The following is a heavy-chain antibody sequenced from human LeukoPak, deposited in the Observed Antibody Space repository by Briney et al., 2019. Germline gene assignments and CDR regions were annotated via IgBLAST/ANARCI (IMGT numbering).Heavy chain of an antibody. CDR2: IWYEGSNN. Sequence: PGRSLRLSCAASGFTFGSYGGHWVRQAPGKGLEWVAVIWYEGSNNNYADSVKGRFTISSNNSKNTLYLQMNSLRGADTAVYYCARDGKWELPQDYWGQGTLVTVSS. V-gene: IGHV3-33*01. D-gene: IGHD1-26*01. CDR3: ARDGKWELPQDY. CDR1: GFTFGSYG. J-gene: IGHJ4*02.